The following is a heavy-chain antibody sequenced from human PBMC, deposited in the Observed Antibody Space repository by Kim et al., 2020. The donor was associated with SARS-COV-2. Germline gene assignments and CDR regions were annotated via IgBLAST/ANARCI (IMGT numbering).Heavy chain of an antibody. CDR3: ARDRDYDFWSGYYYDAFDI. J-gene: IGHJ3*02. D-gene: IGHD3-3*01. Sequence: KGRFTISHDHAKNSLYLQMNSRRAEDTAVYYCARDRDYDFWSGYYYDAFDIWGQGTMVTVSS. V-gene: IGHV3-7*04.